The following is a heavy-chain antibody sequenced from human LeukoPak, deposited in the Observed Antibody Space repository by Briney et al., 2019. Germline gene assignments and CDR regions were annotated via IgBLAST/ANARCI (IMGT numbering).Heavy chain of an antibody. CDR3: ARDPYYYDSSGYYYVRGGDAFDI. CDR1: GYTFTGYY. D-gene: IGHD3-22*01. V-gene: IGHV1-2*02. Sequence: ASVKVSCKASGYTFTGYYMHWVRQAPGQGLKWMGWINPNSGGTNYAQKFQGRVTMTRDTSISTAYMELSRLRSDDTAVYYCARDPYYYDSSGYYYVRGGDAFDIWGQGTMVTVSS. J-gene: IGHJ3*02. CDR2: INPNSGGT.